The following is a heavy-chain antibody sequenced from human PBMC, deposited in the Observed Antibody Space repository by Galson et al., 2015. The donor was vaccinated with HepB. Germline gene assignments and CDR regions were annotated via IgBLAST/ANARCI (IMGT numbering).Heavy chain of an antibody. CDR2: IKQDGSEK. D-gene: IGHD2-2*02. J-gene: IGHJ6*03. V-gene: IGHV3-7*03. CDR3: ARDHPPGYCSSTSCYRTYYYYYMDV. CDR1: GFTFSSYW. Sequence: SLRLSCAASGFTFSSYWMSWVRQAPGKGLEWVANIKQDGSEKYYVDFVKGRFTISRDNAKNSLYLQMNSLRAEDTAVYYCARDHPPGYCSSTSCYRTYYYYYMDVWGKGTTVTVSS.